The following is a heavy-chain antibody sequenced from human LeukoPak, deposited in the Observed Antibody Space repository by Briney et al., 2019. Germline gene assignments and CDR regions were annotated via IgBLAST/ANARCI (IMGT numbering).Heavy chain of an antibody. V-gene: IGHV4-61*08. Sequence: SETLSLTCTVSGGSISSGGYYWSWIRQPPGRGREWLRYIYYSGSTNYNPSLKSRVTISVDTSKNQFSLKLSSVTAADTAVYYCARRRGYSGYEVDYWGQGTLVTVSS. CDR3: ARRRGYSGYEVDY. J-gene: IGHJ4*02. D-gene: IGHD5-12*01. CDR1: GGSISSGGYY. CDR2: IYYSGST.